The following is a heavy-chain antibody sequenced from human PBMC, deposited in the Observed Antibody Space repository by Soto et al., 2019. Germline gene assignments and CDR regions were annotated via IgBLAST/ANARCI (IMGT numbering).Heavy chain of an antibody. V-gene: IGHV4-59*01. Sequence: SETLSLTCTVSGGSISSYYLSWIRQPPGKGLEWIGYIYYSGSTNYNPSLKSRVTISVDTSKNQFSLKLSSVTAADTAVYYCARGPRSRLRFLEWFWFDPWGQGTLVTVSS. CDR3: ARGPRSRLRFLEWFWFDP. CDR2: IYYSGST. J-gene: IGHJ5*02. D-gene: IGHD3-3*01. CDR1: GGSISSYY.